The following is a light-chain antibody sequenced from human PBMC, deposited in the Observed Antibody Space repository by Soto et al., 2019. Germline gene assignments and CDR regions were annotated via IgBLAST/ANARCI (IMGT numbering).Light chain of an antibody. CDR1: QGMNSY. J-gene: IGKJ4*01. CDR2: AAS. Sequence: IQLTQSPSSLSASVGDRVTITCRASQGMNSYLAWYQQKPGKAPKILIYAASNLQSGVPSRFSGSGSGTDFTLTISSLQPEDFATDYCQQLNSYPLTFGGGTKVEIK. V-gene: IGKV1-9*01. CDR3: QQLNSYPLT.